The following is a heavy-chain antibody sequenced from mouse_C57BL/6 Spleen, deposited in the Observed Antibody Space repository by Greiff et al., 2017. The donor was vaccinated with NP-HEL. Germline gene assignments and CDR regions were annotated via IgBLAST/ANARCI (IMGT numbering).Heavy chain of an antibody. J-gene: IGHJ4*01. D-gene: IGHD2-4*01. CDR3: ARIDYTYAMDY. Sequence: VKVVESGPGLVAPSQSLSITCTVSGFSLTSYGVDWVRQSPGKGLEWLGVIWGVGSTNYNSALKSRLSISKDNSKSQVFLKMNSLQTDDTAMYYCARIDYTYAMDYWGQGTSVTVSS. CDR1: GFSLTSYG. V-gene: IGHV2-6*01. CDR2: IWGVGST.